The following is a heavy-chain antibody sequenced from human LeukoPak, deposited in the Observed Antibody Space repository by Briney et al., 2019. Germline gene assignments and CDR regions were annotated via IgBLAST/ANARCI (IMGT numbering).Heavy chain of an antibody. CDR1: GYTLTELS. J-gene: IGHJ1*01. V-gene: IGHV1-24*01. Sequence: ASVKVSCKVSGYTLTELSMHWVRQAPGKGLEWMGGFDPEDGETIYAQKFQGRITMTEDTSTDTAYMELSSLRSEDTAVYYCASGRDGYNFFAFQHWGQGTLVTVSS. CDR2: FDPEDGET. CDR3: ASGRDGYNFFAFQH. D-gene: IGHD5-24*01.